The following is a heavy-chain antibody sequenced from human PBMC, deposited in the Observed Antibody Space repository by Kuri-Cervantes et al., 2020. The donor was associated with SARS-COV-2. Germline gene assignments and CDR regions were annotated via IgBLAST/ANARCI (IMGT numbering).Heavy chain of an antibody. CDR3: ARGDYPDY. CDR1: GFTFDDYA. J-gene: IGHJ4*02. CDR2: IYHSGST. V-gene: IGHV4-59*08. D-gene: IGHD3-10*01. Sequence: ESLKISCAASGFTFDDYAMHWIRRPPGKGLEWIGYIYHSGSTNYNPSLKSRVTISVDTSKNQFSLKLSSVTAADTAVYYCARGDYPDYWGQGTLVTVSS.